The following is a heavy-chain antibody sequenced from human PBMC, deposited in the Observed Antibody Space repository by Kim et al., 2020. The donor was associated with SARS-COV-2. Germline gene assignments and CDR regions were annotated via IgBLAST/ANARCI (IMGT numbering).Heavy chain of an antibody. J-gene: IGHJ4*02. CDR3: ARRQFSSGWYYFGY. V-gene: IGHV3-74*01. D-gene: IGHD6-19*01. CDR1: GFTFSSHW. Sequence: GGSLRLSCAASGFTFSSHWMHWVRQAPGKGLVWVSRINSDGSTTSYADSVKGRFTISRDNAKDTLYLQMSSLRAEDTAVYYCARRQFSSGWYYFGYWGQG. CDR2: INSDGSTT.